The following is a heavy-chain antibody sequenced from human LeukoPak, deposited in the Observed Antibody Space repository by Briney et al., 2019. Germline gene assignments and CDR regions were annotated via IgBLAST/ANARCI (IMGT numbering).Heavy chain of an antibody. J-gene: IGHJ4*02. V-gene: IGHV3-30*18. D-gene: IGHD2-8*02. Sequence: GGSLRLSCAASGFTFSSYGMHWVRQAPGKGLERVAIISYDGSNKYSADSVKGRFTISRDNPKNTLYLQMNSLRAEDTAVYYCAKDTSRLVVNAPLDYWGQGTLVTVSS. CDR2: ISYDGSNK. CDR3: AKDTSRLVVNAPLDY. CDR1: GFTFSSYG.